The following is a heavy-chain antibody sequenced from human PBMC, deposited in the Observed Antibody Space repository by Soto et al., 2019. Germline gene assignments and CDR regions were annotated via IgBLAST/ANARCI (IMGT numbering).Heavy chain of an antibody. D-gene: IGHD6-13*01. Sequence: GASVKVSCKASGGTFSSYAISWVRQAPGQGLEWMGGIIPIFGTANYAQKFQGRVTITADESTSTAYMELSSLRSEDTAVYYCARFAHSSSSAIAAAGTWLDYWGQGTLVTVSS. CDR1: GGTFSSYA. V-gene: IGHV1-69*13. CDR3: ARFAHSSSSAIAAAGTWLDY. J-gene: IGHJ4*02. CDR2: IIPIFGTA.